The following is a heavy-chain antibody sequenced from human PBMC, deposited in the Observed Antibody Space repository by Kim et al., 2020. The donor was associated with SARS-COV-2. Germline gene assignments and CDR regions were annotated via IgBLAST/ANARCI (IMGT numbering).Heavy chain of an antibody. CDR2: ISAYNGDT. Sequence: ASVKVSCKASGYTFNNYRITWVRQAPGQGLEWMGWISAYNGDTKYAQKLQGRVTMNTDTTTRTAYKELRSLTSDDTAVFYCARGPGASYYDSSGYYGDYWGQGTLITVSS. V-gene: IGHV1-18*01. D-gene: IGHD3-22*01. J-gene: IGHJ4*02. CDR3: ARGPGASYYDSSGYYGDY. CDR1: GYTFNNYR.